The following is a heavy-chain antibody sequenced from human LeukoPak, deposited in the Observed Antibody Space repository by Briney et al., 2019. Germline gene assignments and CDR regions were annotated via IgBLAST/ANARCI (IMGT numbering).Heavy chain of an antibody. CDR1: GFTFSSYA. CDR2: ISASGGST. J-gene: IGHJ6*02. Sequence: PGGSLRLSCAASGFTFSSYAMSWVRQAPGKGLEWVSAISASGGSTYYADSVKGRYTISRDNSKNTLYLQMNSLRAEDTAVYYCARDLLRTYYYGMDVWGQGTTVTVSS. CDR3: ARDLLRTYYYGMDV. V-gene: IGHV3-23*01.